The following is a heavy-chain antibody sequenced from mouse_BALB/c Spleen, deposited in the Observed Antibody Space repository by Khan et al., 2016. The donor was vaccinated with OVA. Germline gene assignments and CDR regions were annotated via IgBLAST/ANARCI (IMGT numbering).Heavy chain of an antibody. CDR2: VNPNTGGT. Sequence: EVQLQQSGPDLVKPGASVKISCKASGYSFTLYYMSWVKQSHGKSLEWIGRVNPNTGGTDYNQEFKGKAIFTVDKSSNTAYMQLRRLTSADSAGYYCAGGYDFCAYWGQGTLVTVAA. V-gene: IGHV1-26*01. D-gene: IGHD2-14*01. CDR3: AGGYDFCAY. CDR1: GYSFTLYY. J-gene: IGHJ3*01.